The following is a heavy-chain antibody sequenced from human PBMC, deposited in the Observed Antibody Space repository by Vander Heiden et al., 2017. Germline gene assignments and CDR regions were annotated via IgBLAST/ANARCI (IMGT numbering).Heavy chain of an antibody. CDR1: GFTYYDYA. V-gene: IGHV3-9*01. CDR3: AKDLGFVGIDNYYYFGMDV. D-gene: IGHD3-16*01. J-gene: IGHJ6*02. Sequence: EVQLVESGGALVQPGLSLRLSCAASGFTYYDYAMHWVRQVPGKGLEWVAGINWNSEKIDYADSVKGRFTVSRDNTKNSLYLQMNSLRSEDTAVYYCAKDLGFVGIDNYYYFGMDVWGQGTTVTV. CDR2: INWNSEKI.